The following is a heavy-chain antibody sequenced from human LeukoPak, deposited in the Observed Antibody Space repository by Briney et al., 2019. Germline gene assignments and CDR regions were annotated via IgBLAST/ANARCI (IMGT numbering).Heavy chain of an antibody. V-gene: IGHV3-74*01. CDR2: INSDGSST. D-gene: IGHD3-3*01. Sequence: GGSLRLSCAASGFTFSSYWMHWVRRAPGKGLVWVSRINSDGSSTSYADSVKGRFTISRDNAKNTLYLQMNSLRAEDTAVYYCARENQTYDFWSGYYNWFDPWGQGTLVTVSS. J-gene: IGHJ5*02. CDR1: GFTFSSYW. CDR3: ARENQTYDFWSGYYNWFDP.